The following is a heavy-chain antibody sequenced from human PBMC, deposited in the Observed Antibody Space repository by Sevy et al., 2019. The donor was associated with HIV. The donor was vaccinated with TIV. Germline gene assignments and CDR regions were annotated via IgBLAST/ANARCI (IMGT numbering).Heavy chain of an antibody. V-gene: IGHV3-49*04. CDR3: TRVDGAADWGMDV. CDR2: IRGKRNGETK. D-gene: IGHD2-15*01. CDR1: GFIFGDYT. Sequence: GGSLRLSCSPSGFIFGDYTVSWVRQAPGKGLEWIAFIRGKRNGETKEYAASVRGRFTISRDDPKSIAYLQMNSLKTEDTAVYYCTRVDGAADWGMDVWGQGTTVTVSS. J-gene: IGHJ6*02.